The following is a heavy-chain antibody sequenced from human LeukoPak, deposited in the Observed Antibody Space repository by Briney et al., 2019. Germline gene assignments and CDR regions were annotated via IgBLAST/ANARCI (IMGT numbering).Heavy chain of an antibody. J-gene: IGHJ5*02. Sequence: SETLSLTCTVSGGSISSGSYYWSWIRQPAGKGLEWIGRIYTSGSTNYNPSLKSRVTISVDTSKNQFSLKLSSVTAADTAVYYCARPMVRGVLDPWGQGTLVTVSS. CDR1: GGSISSGSYY. V-gene: IGHV4-61*02. CDR2: IYTSGST. CDR3: ARPMVRGVLDP. D-gene: IGHD3-10*01.